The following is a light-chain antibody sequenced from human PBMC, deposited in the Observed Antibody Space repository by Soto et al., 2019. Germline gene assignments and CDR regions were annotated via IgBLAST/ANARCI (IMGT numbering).Light chain of an antibody. J-gene: IGKJ1*01. Sequence: EIVMTQSPATLSVSPGERATLSCRASQSISSNLAWYQQKPGQAPRLLIYAASTRATGIPARFSGSGSGTEFTLIISSLQSEDFAVYYSQQYYRWPQTFGQGTKVDI. CDR3: QQYYRWPQT. CDR1: QSISSN. CDR2: AAS. V-gene: IGKV3-15*01.